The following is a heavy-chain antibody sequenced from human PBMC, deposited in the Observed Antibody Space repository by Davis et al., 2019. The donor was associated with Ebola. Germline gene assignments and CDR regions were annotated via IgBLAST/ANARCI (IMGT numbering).Heavy chain of an antibody. D-gene: IGHD2-8*01. CDR2: ISGSGGST. J-gene: IGHJ4*02. CDR3: ARLSKSNAYFDY. CDR1: GFTFSSYA. V-gene: IGHV3-23*01. Sequence: GGSLRLSCAASGFTFSSYAMTWVRQAPGKGLEWVSVISGSGGSTYYAESVKGRFTISRDNSKYTLSLEMNTLRAADTAVYYCARLSKSNAYFDYWGQGTLVSVPS.